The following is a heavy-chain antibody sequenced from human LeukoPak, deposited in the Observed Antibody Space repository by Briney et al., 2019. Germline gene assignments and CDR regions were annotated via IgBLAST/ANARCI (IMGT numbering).Heavy chain of an antibody. CDR2: ISSSSSTI. J-gene: IGHJ3*02. CDR1: GFTFSSYA. Sequence: PGGSLRLSCAASGFTFSSYAMSWVRQAPGEGLEGVSYISSSSSTIYYADSVKGRFTISRDNAKNSLYLQMNSLRAEDTAVYYCAREDDSSGSDAFDIWGQGTMVTVSS. V-gene: IGHV3-48*04. D-gene: IGHD3-22*01. CDR3: AREDDSSGSDAFDI.